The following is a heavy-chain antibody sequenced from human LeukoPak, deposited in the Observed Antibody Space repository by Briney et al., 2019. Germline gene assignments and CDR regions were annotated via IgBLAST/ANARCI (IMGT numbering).Heavy chain of an antibody. CDR3: AKDGSGSYYGSGSFLPAWFDP. J-gene: IGHJ5*02. CDR1: GFTFSSYA. D-gene: IGHD3-10*01. V-gene: IGHV3-23*01. CDR2: ISGSGGST. Sequence: GGSLRLSCAASGFTFSSYAMSWVRQAPGKGLEWISAISGSGGSTYYADSVKGRFTISRDNSKNTLYLQMNSLRAEDTAVYYCAKDGSGSYYGSGSFLPAWFDPWGQGTLVTVSS.